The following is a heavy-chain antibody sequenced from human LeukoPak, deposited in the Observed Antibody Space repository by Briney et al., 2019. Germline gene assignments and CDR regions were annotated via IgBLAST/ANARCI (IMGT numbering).Heavy chain of an antibody. V-gene: IGHV3-64D*06. CDR2: ISSNGGST. D-gene: IGHD6-19*01. J-gene: IGHJ5*02. Sequence: GGSLRLSCSASGFTFSRYAMHWVRQAPGKGLEYVSAISSNGGSTYYADSVKGRFTISRDNSKNTLYLQMSSLRAEDTAVYYCVKDIEAVAGTWWFDPWGQGTLVIVSS. CDR1: GFTFSRYA. CDR3: VKDIEAVAGTWWFDP.